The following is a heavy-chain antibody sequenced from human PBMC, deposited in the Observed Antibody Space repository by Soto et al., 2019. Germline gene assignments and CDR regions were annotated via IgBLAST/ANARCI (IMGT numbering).Heavy chain of an antibody. CDR3: AANLGVVPAAMSVDYYYYGMAV. CDR1: GFTFSSYG. Sequence: GGSLRLSCAASGFTFSSYGMHWVRQAPGKGLEWVAVIWYDGSNKYYADSVKGRFTISRDNSKNTLYLQMNSLRAEDTAVYYCAANLGVVPAAMSVDYYYYGMAVSGQGTTVTGSS. V-gene: IGHV3-33*01. D-gene: IGHD2-2*01. J-gene: IGHJ6*02. CDR2: IWYDGSNK.